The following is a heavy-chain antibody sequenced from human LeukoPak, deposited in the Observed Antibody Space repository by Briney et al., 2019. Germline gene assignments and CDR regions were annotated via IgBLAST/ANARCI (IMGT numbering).Heavy chain of an antibody. CDR2: INAGNGNT. Sequence: GASVKVSCKASGYTFTSYAMHWVRQAPGQRLEWMGWINAGNGNTKYSQEFQGRVTITRDTSASTAYMELSSLRSEDMAVYYCARGGSDILTGYYIGLDAFDIWGQGTMVTVSS. V-gene: IGHV1-3*03. J-gene: IGHJ3*02. CDR3: ARGGSDILTGYYIGLDAFDI. CDR1: GYTFTSYA. D-gene: IGHD3-9*01.